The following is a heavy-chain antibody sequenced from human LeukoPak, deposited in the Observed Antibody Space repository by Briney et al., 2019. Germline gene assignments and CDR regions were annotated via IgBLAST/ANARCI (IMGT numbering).Heavy chain of an antibody. Sequence: GASVKVSCKASGYTFTSYYMHWVRQAPGQGLEWMGIINPSGGSTSYAQKFQGRVTMTRDTSTSTVYMELGSLRSEDTAVYYCARPTPLGYFDYWGQGTLVTVSS. J-gene: IGHJ4*02. CDR3: ARPTPLGYFDY. CDR2: INPSGGST. V-gene: IGHV1-46*01. CDR1: GYTFTSYY.